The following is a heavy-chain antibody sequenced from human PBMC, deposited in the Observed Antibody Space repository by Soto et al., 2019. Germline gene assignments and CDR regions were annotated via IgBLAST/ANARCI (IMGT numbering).Heavy chain of an antibody. Sequence: QVQLVQSGAEVREPGASVKVSCKASGYSFTSLDINWVRQTAGQGLEWMGWMEPSTGRTGYAQKFQGRVTMTRDTSIHTAYMELPALTSDDTAFYYCARGVSAGVDYWGQGPLVIVSS. V-gene: IGHV1-8*01. CDR1: GYSFTSLD. CDR2: MEPSTGRT. J-gene: IGHJ4*02. D-gene: IGHD1-26*01. CDR3: ARGVSAGVDY.